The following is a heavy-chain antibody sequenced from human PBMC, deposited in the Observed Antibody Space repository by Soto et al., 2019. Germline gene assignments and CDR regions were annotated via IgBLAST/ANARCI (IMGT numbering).Heavy chain of an antibody. V-gene: IGHV3-30-3*01. CDR2: TSKDGINT. J-gene: IGHJ6*02. Sequence: QVQLVESGGGVVQPGRSLRLSCAASAFTLSKFAMHWVRQAPGKGLEWVAVTSKDGINTYYADVVKGRFTISRDNSKSTIYLQMNSLRTEDPAMYYFARGSMDVWGQGTTVTVSS. CDR1: AFTLSKFA. CDR3: ARGSMDV. D-gene: IGHD1-26*01.